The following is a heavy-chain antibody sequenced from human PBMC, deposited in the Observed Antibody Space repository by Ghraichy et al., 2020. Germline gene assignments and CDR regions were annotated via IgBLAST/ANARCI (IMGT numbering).Heavy chain of an antibody. Sequence: SETLSLTCTVSGYSISSGYCCGCSRQPPGKGVEGIRSIWHSGGTYYNPSLKSRVTISVDTSNNHFSLKLSSVTAADTAFYYCARNPDSYSDSTTYLYHFDYWGQGTLVTVSS. V-gene: IGHV4-38-2*02. CDR3: ARNPDSYSDSTTYLYHFDY. D-gene: IGHD3-10*01. CDR2: IWHSGGT. CDR1: GYSISSGYC. J-gene: IGHJ4*02.